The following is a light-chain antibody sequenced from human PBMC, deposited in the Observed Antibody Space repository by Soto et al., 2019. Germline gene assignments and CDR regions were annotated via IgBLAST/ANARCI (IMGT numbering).Light chain of an antibody. CDR2: DAS. J-gene: IGKJ4*01. CDR3: QQRSNWPLT. V-gene: IGKV3-11*01. CDR1: QSVSSY. Sequence: EIVLTQSPATLSLSPGERATLSCRASQSVSSYLAWYQQKPGQAPRLLIYDASNRATGIPARFSGSGSGTDFTLTISRLETEDFAVYYCQQRSNWPLTFRGGTKVEIK.